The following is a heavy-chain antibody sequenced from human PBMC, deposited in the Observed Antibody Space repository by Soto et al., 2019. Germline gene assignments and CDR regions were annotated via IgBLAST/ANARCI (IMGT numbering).Heavy chain of an antibody. CDR3: ARRDSARYYYYYYGMDV. V-gene: IGHV4-39*01. CDR2: IYYSGST. D-gene: IGHD5-18*01. J-gene: IGHJ6*02. CDR1: GGSISSSSYY. Sequence: PSETLSLTCTVSGGSISSSSYYWGWIRQPPGKGLEWIGSIYYSGSTYYNPSLKSRVTISVDTSKNQFSLKLSSLTAADTAVYYCARRDSARYYYYYYGMDVWGQGTTVTVSS.